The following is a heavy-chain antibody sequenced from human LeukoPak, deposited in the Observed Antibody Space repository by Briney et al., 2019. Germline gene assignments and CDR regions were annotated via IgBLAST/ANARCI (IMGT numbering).Heavy chain of an antibody. Sequence: SETLSLTCTVSGGSVSSGSYYWSWIRQPPGMGLEWIGYIYYSGSTNYNPSLKSRVTISVDTSKNQFSLKLSSVTAADTAVYYCARLYCSSTSCYVGGYFDYWGQGTLVTVSS. CDR2: IYYSGST. V-gene: IGHV4-61*01. J-gene: IGHJ4*02. D-gene: IGHD2-2*01. CDR3: ARLYCSSTSCYVGGYFDY. CDR1: GGSVSSGSYY.